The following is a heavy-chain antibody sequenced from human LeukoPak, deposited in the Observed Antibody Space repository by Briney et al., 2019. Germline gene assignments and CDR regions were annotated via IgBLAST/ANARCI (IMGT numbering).Heavy chain of an antibody. CDR2: IYYSGSI. V-gene: IGHV4-39*01. CDR1: GGSISSSSYY. Sequence: SETLSLTCTVSGGSISSSSYYWGWIRQPPGKGLEWIGSIYYSGSIYYNPSLKSRVTISVDTSKNQFSLKLSSVTAADTAVYYCARVFHRTPIVVVPAALDWFDPWGQGTLVTVSS. D-gene: IGHD2-2*01. CDR3: ARVFHRTPIVVVPAALDWFDP. J-gene: IGHJ5*02.